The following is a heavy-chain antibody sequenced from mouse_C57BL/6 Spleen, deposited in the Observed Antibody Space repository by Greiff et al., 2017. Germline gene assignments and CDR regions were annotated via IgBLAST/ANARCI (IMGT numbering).Heavy chain of an antibody. D-gene: IGHD3-2*02. CDR3: ATTAQAPFDY. Sequence: EVQGVESGPELVKPGASVKMSCKASGYTFTDYNMHWVKQSHGKSLEWIGYINPNNGGTSYNQKFKGKATLTVNKSSSTAYMELRSLTSEDSAVYYCATTAQAPFDYWGQGTTLTVSS. J-gene: IGHJ2*01. CDR2: INPNNGGT. CDR1: GYTFTDYN. V-gene: IGHV1-22*01.